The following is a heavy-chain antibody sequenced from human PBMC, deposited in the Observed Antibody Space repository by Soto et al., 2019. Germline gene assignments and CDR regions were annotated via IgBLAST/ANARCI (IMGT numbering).Heavy chain of an antibody. CDR2: INPSGGST. D-gene: IGHD3-3*01. V-gene: IGHV1-46*01. Sequence: ASVKVSCKASGYTFTSYYMHWVRQAPGQGLEWMGVINPSGGSTNYAQKFQGRVTLTRDTSTSTVYMELSSLRSEDTAVYYCARAPSPFGVVSTIEYWGQGTQVTVSS. J-gene: IGHJ4*02. CDR3: ARAPSPFGVVSTIEY. CDR1: GYTFTSYY.